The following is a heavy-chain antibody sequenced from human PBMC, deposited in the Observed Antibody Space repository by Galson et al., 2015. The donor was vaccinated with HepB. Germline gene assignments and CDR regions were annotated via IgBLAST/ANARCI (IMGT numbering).Heavy chain of an antibody. J-gene: IGHJ5*02. CDR2: INHSGST. CDR3: ARSYDFWSGYPPNRWFDP. Sequence: SLTCAVYGGSFSGYYWSLIRQPPGKGLEWIGEINHSGSTNYNPSLKSRVTTSVDTSKNQFSLKLSSVTAADTAVYYCARSYDFWSGYPPNRWFDPWGQGTLVTVSS. D-gene: IGHD3-3*01. CDR1: GGSFSGYY. V-gene: IGHV4-34*01.